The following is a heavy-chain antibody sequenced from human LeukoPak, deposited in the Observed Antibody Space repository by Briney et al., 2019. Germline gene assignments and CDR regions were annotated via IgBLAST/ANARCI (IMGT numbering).Heavy chain of an antibody. Sequence: SETRSLTCAVSGRSLSSSNWWSWVRQPPGKGLGWIGEIYHSGSTNYNPSLKSRVTISVGKSKNQFSLKLRSVTAADTAVYYCARAHRAVAGPFDYWGQGTLVTVSS. CDR1: GRSLSSSNW. V-gene: IGHV4-4*02. CDR3: ARAHRAVAGPFDY. CDR2: IYHSGST. J-gene: IGHJ4*02. D-gene: IGHD6-19*01.